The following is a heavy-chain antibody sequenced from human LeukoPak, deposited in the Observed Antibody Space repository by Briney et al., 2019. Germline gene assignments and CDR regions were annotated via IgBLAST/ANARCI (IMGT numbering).Heavy chain of an antibody. CDR2: LWDDGTNK. CDR3: VKGSSGGLDY. CDR1: GFSFSSLG. Sequence: LPGGSLRLSCAASGFSFSSLGMHWVRQTPAKGLEWVAALWDDGTNKHYADSVKGRFTISRDNSKNMLYLQMDSLRAEDTAVFYCVKGSSGGLDYWGQGTLVTVSS. J-gene: IGHJ4*02. V-gene: IGHV3-33*06. D-gene: IGHD2-15*01.